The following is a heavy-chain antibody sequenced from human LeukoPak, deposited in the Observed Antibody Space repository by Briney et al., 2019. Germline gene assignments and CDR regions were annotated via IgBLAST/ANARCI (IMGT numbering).Heavy chain of an antibody. CDR1: GFTFGDYA. V-gene: IGHV3-49*04. Sequence: GGSLRLSCTASGFTFGDYAMSWVRQAPGKGLEWVGFIRSKAYGGTTEYAASVKGRFTISRDDSKSIAYLQMNSLKTEDTAVYYCTRDLDLSSGYYPSPFDYWGQGTLVTVSS. CDR2: IRSKAYGGTT. CDR3: TRDLDLSSGYYPSPFDY. J-gene: IGHJ4*02. D-gene: IGHD3-22*01.